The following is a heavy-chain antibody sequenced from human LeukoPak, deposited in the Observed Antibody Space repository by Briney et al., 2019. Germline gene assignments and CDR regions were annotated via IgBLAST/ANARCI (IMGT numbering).Heavy chain of an antibody. J-gene: IGHJ4*02. Sequence: PGGSLRLSCAASGFTFSSYAMSWVRQAPGKGLEWVSVIYSGGSTYYADSVKGRFTISRDNSKNTLYLQMNSLRAEDTAVYYCASTSRYLDSYGSLDWGQGTLVTVSS. V-gene: IGHV3-53*01. CDR1: GFTFSSYA. CDR3: ASTSRYLDSYGSLD. D-gene: IGHD5-18*01. CDR2: IYSGGST.